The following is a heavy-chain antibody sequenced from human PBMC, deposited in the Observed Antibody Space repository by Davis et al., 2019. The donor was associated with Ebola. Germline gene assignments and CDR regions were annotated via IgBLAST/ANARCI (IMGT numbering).Heavy chain of an antibody. CDR3: AKDLVFDYYYYGMDV. J-gene: IGHJ6*02. CDR1: GYTFTGYY. D-gene: IGHD3-3*01. V-gene: IGHV1-2*04. CDR2: INPNSGGT. Sequence: ASVKVSCKASGYTFTGYYMHWVRQAPGQGLEWMGWINPNSGGTNYAQKFQGWVTMTRDTSISTAYMELSRLRAEDTAVYYCAKDLVFDYYYYGMDVWGQGTTVTVSS.